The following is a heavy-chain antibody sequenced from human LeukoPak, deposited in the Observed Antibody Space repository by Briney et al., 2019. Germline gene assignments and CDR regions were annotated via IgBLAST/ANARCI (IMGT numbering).Heavy chain of an antibody. Sequence: SQTLSLTCAISGDSVSTSSVAWNWVRQSPSRGLEWLGRTYYTSKWSTDYAVSVKSRIVVNPDTSKNQFSLQLNSVTSEDTAVYYCARGRASAFDVWGQGTMVTVSS. J-gene: IGHJ3*01. CDR1: GDSVSTSSVA. D-gene: IGHD6-25*01. V-gene: IGHV6-1*01. CDR2: TYYTSKWST. CDR3: ARGRASAFDV.